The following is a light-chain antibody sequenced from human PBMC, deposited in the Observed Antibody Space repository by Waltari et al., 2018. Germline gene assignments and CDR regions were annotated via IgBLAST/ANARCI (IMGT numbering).Light chain of an antibody. CDR2: SAS. V-gene: IGKV1-27*01. Sequence: EIQMTQSPTSLSASVGDRLPVTCQASQDINKELSWYQQKPGKAPTILIYSASTLQTGVSSRFSGSGSGTDFTLTISSLQPEDAASYYCQHDHTPPWTFGQGTKVEIK. J-gene: IGKJ1*01. CDR1: QDINKE. CDR3: QHDHTPPWT.